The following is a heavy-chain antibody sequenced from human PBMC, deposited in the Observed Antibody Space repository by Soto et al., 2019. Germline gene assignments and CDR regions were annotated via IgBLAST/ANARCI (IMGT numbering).Heavy chain of an antibody. CDR1: GFTFSNAW. D-gene: IGHD6-13*01. CDR2: IKSKTDGGTT. J-gene: IGHJ6*02. Sequence: GGSLRLSCAASGFTFSNAWMSWVRQAPGKGLEWVGRIKSKTDGGTTDYAAPVKGRFTISRDDSKNTLYLQMNSLKTEDTAVYYCTTDSSRNYYYGMDVCGQGTTVTVSS. V-gene: IGHV3-15*01. CDR3: TTDSSRNYYYGMDV.